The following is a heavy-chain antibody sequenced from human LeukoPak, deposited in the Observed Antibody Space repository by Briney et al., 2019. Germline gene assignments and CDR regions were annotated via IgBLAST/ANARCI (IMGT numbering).Heavy chain of an antibody. CDR1: GYTFTSYA. CDR3: AAVGGGYCSAGSCYLGY. J-gene: IGHJ4*02. CDR2: INTNTGNP. D-gene: IGHD2-15*01. V-gene: IGHV7-4-1*02. Sequence: GASVKVSCKASGYTFTSYAMNWVRQAPGQGLEWMGWINTNTGNPTYGHGFTGRFVFSLDTSVSTAYLQISNLKPEDTAVYYCAAVGGGYCSAGSCYLGYWGQGTLVTVSS.